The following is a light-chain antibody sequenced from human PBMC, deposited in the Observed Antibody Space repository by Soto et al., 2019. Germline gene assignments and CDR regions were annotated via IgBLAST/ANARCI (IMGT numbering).Light chain of an antibody. CDR3: MQGTQWPLT. Sequence: EGVLPQSPLSLPVTVGQPATVSCRSSQSLLFSNAITYLTWFHQRPGQPPRRLISEVSNRESGVPDRFSGSGSGNDFTLRISRVEAEDVGLFYCMQGTQWPLTFGGRTRVEIK. V-gene: IGKV2-30*01. CDR1: QSLLFSNAITY. J-gene: IGKJ4*01. CDR2: EVS.